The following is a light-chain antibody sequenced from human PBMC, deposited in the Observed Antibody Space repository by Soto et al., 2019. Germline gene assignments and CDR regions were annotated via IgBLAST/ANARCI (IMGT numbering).Light chain of an antibody. CDR2: EVS. CDR3: QSYDSNFLTMI. V-gene: IGLV2-8*01. CDR1: SSDVGGYNY. J-gene: IGLJ2*01. Sequence: QSALTQPPSASGSPGQSVTISCTGTSSDVGGYNYVSWYQQHPGKAPKLMIYEVSKRPSGVPDRFSGSKSGNTASLTVSGLQAEDEADYYCQSYDSNFLTMIFGVGTKLTVL.